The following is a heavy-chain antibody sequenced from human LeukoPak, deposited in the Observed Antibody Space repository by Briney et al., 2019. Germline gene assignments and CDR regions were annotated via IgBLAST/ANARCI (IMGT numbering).Heavy chain of an antibody. CDR1: GDSVSNNNVA. J-gene: IGHJ4*02. V-gene: IGHV6-1*01. CDR2: TYYRSEWYN. D-gene: IGHD6-13*01. Sequence: SQTLSLTCAISGDSVSNNNVAWNWVRQSPSRGLEWLGRTYYRSEWYNDYAVSVKSRITITPDTSKNQVSLQLSSVSLEDTAIYFCARVQQLGQGFHYWGQGTLVTVSS. CDR3: ARVQQLGQGFHY.